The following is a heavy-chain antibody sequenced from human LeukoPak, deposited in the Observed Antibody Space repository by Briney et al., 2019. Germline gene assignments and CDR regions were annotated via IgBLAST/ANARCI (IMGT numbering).Heavy chain of an antibody. J-gene: IGHJ6*02. D-gene: IGHD3-10*01. V-gene: IGHV4-59*01. CDR1: GGSMSSYY. CDR3: VGHLWLHYYYGMDV. Sequence: SETLSLTCTVPGGSMSSYYWSWIRQSPGKGLEWIGYVYDTGSTNYNPSLKSRVTISVEKSKKQFSLRLTSATAADTAVYYCVGHLWLHYYYGMDVWGQGTTVTVSS. CDR2: VYDTGST.